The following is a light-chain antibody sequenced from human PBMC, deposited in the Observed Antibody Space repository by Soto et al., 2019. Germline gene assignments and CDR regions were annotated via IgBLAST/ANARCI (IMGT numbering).Light chain of an antibody. V-gene: IGLV2-14*01. CDR3: ASYTRVDSWV. CDR2: EVT. J-gene: IGLJ3*02. CDR1: SSDVGAYDR. Sequence: QSVPTQPASVSGSPGQSISISCTGTSSDVGAYDRVSWYQHHPGKAPKLLIYEVTNRPSGVSTRFSGSKSANTASLTISGLQPEDEASYYCASYTRVDSWVFGGGTKLTVL.